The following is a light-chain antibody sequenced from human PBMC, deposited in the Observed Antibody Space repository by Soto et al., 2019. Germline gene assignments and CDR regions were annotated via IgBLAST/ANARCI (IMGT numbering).Light chain of an antibody. CDR3: NSYAGSKIWV. Sequence: QSALTQPPSASGSPGQSVTVSCTGTSSDVVTYNYVSWYQQYPGKAPKLMIYEVNKRPSGVPDRFSGSKSGKTAALTVSGLLPEDEADYHCNSYAGSKIWVFGGGTKVTVL. V-gene: IGLV2-8*01. CDR1: SSDVVTYNY. CDR2: EVN. J-gene: IGLJ3*02.